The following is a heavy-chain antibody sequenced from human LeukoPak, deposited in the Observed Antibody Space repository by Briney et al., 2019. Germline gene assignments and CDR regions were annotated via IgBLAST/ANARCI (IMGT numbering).Heavy chain of an antibody. CDR1: GFTFSNYW. V-gene: IGHV3-74*01. Sequence: PGGSLRLSCAASGFTFSNYWMHWVRQAPGKGLVWVSRINSDMSSTNYADSVKGRFTISRDNSKNTLYLQMNSLRAEDTAVYYCAKYVTMIVVISRFDPWGQGTLVTVSS. CDR2: INSDMSST. J-gene: IGHJ5*02. D-gene: IGHD3-22*01. CDR3: AKYVTMIVVISRFDP.